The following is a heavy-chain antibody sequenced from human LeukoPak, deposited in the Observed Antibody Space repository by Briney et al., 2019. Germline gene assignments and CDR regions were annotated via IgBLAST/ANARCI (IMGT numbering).Heavy chain of an antibody. D-gene: IGHD6-19*01. CDR1: GGSISSYY. CDR2: IYYSGST. J-gene: IGHJ4*02. Sequence: SETLSLTCTVSGGSISSYYWSWIRQPPGKGLEWIGYIYYSGSTNYNPSLKSRVTISVDTSKNQFSLKLGSVTAADTAVYYCARRGSSGLFDYWGQGTLVTVSS. CDR3: ARRGSSGLFDY. V-gene: IGHV4-59*08.